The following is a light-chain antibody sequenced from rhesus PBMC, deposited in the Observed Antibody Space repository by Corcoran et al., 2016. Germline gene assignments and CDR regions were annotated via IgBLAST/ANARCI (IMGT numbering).Light chain of an antibody. CDR2: KAS. CDR1: QSISSW. Sequence: DIQMTQSPSSLSASVGDTVTITCRASQSISSWLDWYQQKPGKAPKLLVYKASSLQSGVPPRFSGSGSGTDFTLTISSLQPEDFATYYCLQYSSGLFTFGPGTKLDIK. V-gene: IGKV1-22*01. J-gene: IGKJ3*01. CDR3: LQYSSGLFT.